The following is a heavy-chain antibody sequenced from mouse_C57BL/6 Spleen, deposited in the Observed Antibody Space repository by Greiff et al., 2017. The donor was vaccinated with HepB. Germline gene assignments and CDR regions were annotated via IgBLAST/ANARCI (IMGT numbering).Heavy chain of an antibody. V-gene: IGHV5-17*01. J-gene: IGHJ3*01. D-gene: IGHD1-1*01. CDR2: ISSGSSTI. CDR1: GFTFSDYG. Sequence: DVHLVESGGGLVKPGGSLKLSCAASGFTFSDYGMHWVRQAPEKGLEWVAYISSGSSTIYYADTVKGRFTISRDNAKNTLFLQTTSLRSEDTAMYYCAKASYYYGSSSWFAYWGQRTLVTVSA. CDR3: AKASYYYGSSSWFAY.